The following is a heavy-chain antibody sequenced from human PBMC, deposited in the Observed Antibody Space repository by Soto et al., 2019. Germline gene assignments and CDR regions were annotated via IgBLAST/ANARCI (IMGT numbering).Heavy chain of an antibody. CDR3: ARHEVANWFAP. Sequence: GESLKISCKGSGYSFTSYWISWVRQMPGKGLEWMGKIDPSDSYTNYSPSFQGHVTISADKSVNTAYLQWRSLKASDTAIYYCARHEVANWFAPWGKGTLVTVSS. CDR2: IDPSDSYT. J-gene: IGHJ5*02. V-gene: IGHV5-10-1*01. CDR1: GYSFTSYW.